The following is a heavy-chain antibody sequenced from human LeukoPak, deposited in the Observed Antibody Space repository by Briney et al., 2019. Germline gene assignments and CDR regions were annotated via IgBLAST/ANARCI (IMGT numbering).Heavy chain of an antibody. D-gene: IGHD2-8*02. CDR1: GGSISSSNYH. V-gene: IGHV4-39*01. CDR2: MYYSGNT. CDR3: ARQVAYGSMYWVDP. J-gene: IGHJ5*02. Sequence: PSETLSLTCTVSGGSISSSNYHWGWIRQPPGKGLEWIGTMYYSGNTYYNPSLKSRVTISVDTSKNQFSLKLSSVTAADTAVYYCARQVAYGSMYWVDPWGQGTLVTVSS.